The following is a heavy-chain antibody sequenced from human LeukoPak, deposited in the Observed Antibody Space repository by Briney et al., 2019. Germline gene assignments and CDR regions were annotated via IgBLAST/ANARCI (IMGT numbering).Heavy chain of an antibody. CDR3: ARQRLAVYYYYGMDV. J-gene: IGHJ6*02. V-gene: IGHV5-51*01. CDR1: GYNFTSYW. D-gene: IGHD6-19*01. CDR2: IYAGDSDT. Sequence: GESLKISCKGSGYNFTSYWIAWVRQMPGKGLGWRGSIYAGDSDTRHSQSFQGQVTISADKSISTAYLQWSSLKASDTAMYYCARQRLAVYYYYGMDVWGQGTTVTVSS.